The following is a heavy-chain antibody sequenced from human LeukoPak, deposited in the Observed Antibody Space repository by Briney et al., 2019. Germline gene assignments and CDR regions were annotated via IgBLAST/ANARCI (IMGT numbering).Heavy chain of an antibody. CDR1: GGSISSSSYY. CDR2: IYYSGST. Sequence: KPSQTLSLTCAVSGGSISSSSYYWGWIRQPPGKGLEWIGSIYYSGSTNYNPSLKSRVTMSVDTSKNQFSLKLSSVTAADTAVYYCASSSDYYYMDVWGKGTTVTVSS. V-gene: IGHV4-39*07. J-gene: IGHJ6*03. D-gene: IGHD3-22*01. CDR3: ASSSDYYYMDV.